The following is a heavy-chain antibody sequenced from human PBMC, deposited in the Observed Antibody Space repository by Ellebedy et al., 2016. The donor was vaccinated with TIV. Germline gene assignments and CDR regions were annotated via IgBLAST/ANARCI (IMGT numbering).Heavy chain of an antibody. D-gene: IGHD3-10*01. CDR2: ISWNSKRI. V-gene: IGHV3-9*01. Sequence: GGSLRLSXVASGFTFDDHAMHWVRQAPGRGLEWLSGISWNSKRIDYAKSVKGRFIITRDNAMNTVHLHMDGLRVDDTAVYYCAKNKGESMPYYFDFWGQGSLVTVSP. CDR1: GFTFDDHA. J-gene: IGHJ4*02. CDR3: AKNKGESMPYYFDF.